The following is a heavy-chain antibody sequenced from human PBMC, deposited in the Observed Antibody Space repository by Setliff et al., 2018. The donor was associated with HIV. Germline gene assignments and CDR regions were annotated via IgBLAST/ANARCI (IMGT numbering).Heavy chain of an antibody. J-gene: IGHJ6*03. CDR2: INHSGST. CDR3: ARGALEDVLMVYAIRYYYYYMDV. Sequence: PSQTLSLSCAASGFTFSSYAMSWVRQPPGKGLEWIGEINHSGSTNYNPSLNSRVTISVDTSKNQFSLKLSSVTAADTAVYYCARGALEDVLMVYAIRYYYYYMDVWGKGTTVTVSS. D-gene: IGHD2-8*01. V-gene: IGHV4-34*01. CDR1: GFTFSSYA.